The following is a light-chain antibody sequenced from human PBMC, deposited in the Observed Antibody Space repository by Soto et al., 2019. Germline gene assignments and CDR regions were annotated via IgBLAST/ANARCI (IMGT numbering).Light chain of an antibody. J-gene: IGKJ1*01. CDR3: QQLWT. CDR1: QSISAW. V-gene: IGKV1-5*03. Sequence: DIQMTQSPSTLSASVGDRVSISCRASQSISAWLAWYQQKPGKAPKLLIYKASTLKSGVPSRFSGSGSGTEFTLTISSLQPDDFATYYCQQLWTFGQGTKVDIK. CDR2: KAS.